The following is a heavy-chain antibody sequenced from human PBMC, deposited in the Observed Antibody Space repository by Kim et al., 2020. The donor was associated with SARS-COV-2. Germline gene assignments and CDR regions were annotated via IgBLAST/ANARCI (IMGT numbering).Heavy chain of an antibody. D-gene: IGHD6-19*01. CDR2: IGTAGDT. V-gene: IGHV3-13*04. J-gene: IGHJ6*02. CDR3: ARGSIAVAGVYYYYGMDV. CDR1: GFTFSSYD. Sequence: GGSLRLSCAASGFTFSSYDMHWVRQATGKGLEWVSAIGTAGDTYYLGSVKGRFTISRENAKNSLYLQMNSLRAGDTAVYYCARGSIAVAGVYYYYGMDVWGQGTTVTVSS.